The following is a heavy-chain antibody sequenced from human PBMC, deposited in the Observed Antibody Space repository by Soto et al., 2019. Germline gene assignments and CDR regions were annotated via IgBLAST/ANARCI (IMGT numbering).Heavy chain of an antibody. CDR2: IYRTGST. D-gene: IGHD1-7*01. V-gene: IGHV4-4*02. CDR1: GGSFTSNNW. J-gene: IGHJ4*02. Sequence: TLSLTCAVSGGSFTSNNWWTWVRQPPGQGLEWIGEIYRTGSTNYNPSLKSRVTISLDKSENQFSLKVTSLTAADTAVYYCASRDPGTSVDYWGQGALVTVSS. CDR3: ASRDPGTSVDY.